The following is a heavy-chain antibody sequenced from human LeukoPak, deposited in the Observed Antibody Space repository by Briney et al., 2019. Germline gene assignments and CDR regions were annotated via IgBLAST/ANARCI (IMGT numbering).Heavy chain of an antibody. CDR3: ARKITFGGVTYFGY. D-gene: IGHD3-16*01. V-gene: IGHV4-59*01. CDR1: GGSISSYY. Sequence: SETLSLTCTVSGGSISSYYWSWIRQPPGKGLEWIGYIYYSGSTNYNPSLKSRVTISVDTSKNQFSLKLSSVTAADTAVYYCARKITFGGVTYFGYWGQGTLVTVSS. CDR2: IYYSGST. J-gene: IGHJ4*02.